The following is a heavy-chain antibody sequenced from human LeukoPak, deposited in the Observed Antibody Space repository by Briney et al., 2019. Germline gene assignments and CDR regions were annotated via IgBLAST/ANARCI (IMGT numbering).Heavy chain of an antibody. Sequence: PGGSLRLSCAASGFTFSDYYMSWVRQAPGKGLEWVSAISGSGGSTYYADSVKGRFTISRDNSKNTLYLQMNSLRAEDTAVYYCAKVRVVVAATGGYFDYWGQGTLVTVSS. CDR3: AKVRVVVAATGGYFDY. V-gene: IGHV3-23*01. J-gene: IGHJ4*02. CDR1: GFTFSDYY. CDR2: ISGSGGST. D-gene: IGHD2-15*01.